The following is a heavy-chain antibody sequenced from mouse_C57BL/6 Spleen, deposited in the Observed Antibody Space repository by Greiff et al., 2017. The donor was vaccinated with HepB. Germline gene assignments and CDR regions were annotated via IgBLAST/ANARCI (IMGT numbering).Heavy chain of an antibody. Sequence: EVQVVESGGGLVKPGGSLKLSCAASGFTFSSYAMSWVRQTPEKRLEWVATISDGGSYTYYPDNVKGRFTISRDNAKNNLYLQMSHLKSEDTAMYYCARDRGGYDEDAMDYWGQGTSVTVSS. J-gene: IGHJ4*01. CDR1: GFTFSSYA. CDR2: ISDGGSYT. V-gene: IGHV5-4*01. D-gene: IGHD2-2*01. CDR3: ARDRGGYDEDAMDY.